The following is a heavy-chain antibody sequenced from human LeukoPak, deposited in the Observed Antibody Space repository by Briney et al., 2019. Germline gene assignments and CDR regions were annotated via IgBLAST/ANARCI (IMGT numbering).Heavy chain of an antibody. J-gene: IGHJ5*02. CDR2: ISYDGSNK. V-gene: IGHV3-30-3*01. CDR3: ARSTAEENWFDP. CDR1: GFTFCSYA. D-gene: IGHD2-8*02. Sequence: GRSLRLSCAASGFTFCSYAMHWVRQAPGKGLEWVAVISYDGSNKYYADSVKGRFTISRDNSKNTLYLQMNSLRAEDTAVYYCARSTAEENWFDPWGQGTLVTVSS.